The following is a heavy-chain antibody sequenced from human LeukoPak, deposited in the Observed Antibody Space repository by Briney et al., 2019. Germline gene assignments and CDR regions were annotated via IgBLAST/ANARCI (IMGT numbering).Heavy chain of an antibody. V-gene: IGHV5-51*01. CDR3: AGTRRYCSSTSCYYYFDY. J-gene: IGHJ4*02. CDR1: GYSFTSYW. Sequence: HGESLKISCKGSGYSFTSYWIGWVRQMPGKSLEWMGIIYPGDSDTRYSPSFQGQVTISADKSISTAYLQWSSLKASDTAMYYCAGTRRYCSSTSCYYYFDYWGQGTLVTVSS. CDR2: IYPGDSDT. D-gene: IGHD2-2*01.